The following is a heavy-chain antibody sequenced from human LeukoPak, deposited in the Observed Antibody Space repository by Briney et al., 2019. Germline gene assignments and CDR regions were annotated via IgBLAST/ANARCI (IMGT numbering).Heavy chain of an antibody. J-gene: IGHJ3*02. V-gene: IGHV4-59*01. Sequence: PSETLSPTCTESGVSIRTYDWRWCRQPPGKGLEWIGYIYYSGSTNYNPSLKSRVTISVDTSKNQFSLKLSSVTAADTAVYYCARDRIGYSYGADAFDIWGQGTMVTVSS. CDR2: IYYSGST. CDR3: ARDRIGYSYGADAFDI. CDR1: GVSIRTYD. D-gene: IGHD5-18*01.